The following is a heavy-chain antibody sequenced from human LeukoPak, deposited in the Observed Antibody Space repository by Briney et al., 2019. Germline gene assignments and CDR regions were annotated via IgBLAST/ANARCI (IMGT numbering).Heavy chain of an antibody. J-gene: IGHJ4*02. CDR1: GFTFSSYA. Sequence: TGGSLRLSCAASGFTFSSYAMSWVRQAPGKGLEWVSAISGSGGSTYYADSVKGRFTISRDNSKNTLYLQMNSLRAEDTAVYYCAKDPPNTWPSVVYFDYWGQGTLVTVSS. V-gene: IGHV3-23*01. CDR2: ISGSGGST. CDR3: AKDPPNTWPSVVYFDY. D-gene: IGHD4-23*01.